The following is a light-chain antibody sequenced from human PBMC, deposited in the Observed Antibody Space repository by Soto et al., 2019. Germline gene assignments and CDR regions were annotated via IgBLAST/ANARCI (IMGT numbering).Light chain of an antibody. CDR3: AVWDDTLKAVV. Sequence: QSVVTQPPSASGTPGQRVTISCSGSSSIVGSNTVDWYQLLPGTAPKLLIYHNNQRPSGVPDRLSGSKSGTSASLAISGLQSEDEADYYCAVWDDTLKAVVFGGGTQLTVL. V-gene: IGLV1-44*01. CDR1: SSIVGSNT. CDR2: HNN. J-gene: IGLJ7*01.